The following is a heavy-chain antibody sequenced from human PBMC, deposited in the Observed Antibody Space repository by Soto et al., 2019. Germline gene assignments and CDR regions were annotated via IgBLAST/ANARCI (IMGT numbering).Heavy chain of an antibody. Sequence: QVRLVQSGAEVKKPGASVSISCKTSGFTFTTYYIHWVRQAPGQGLEWMGMIDPSGGSTTYAQKFLGRITMTSDMSTSTVYMELSRLRSEDTAVYYCARVPYDTTGYYAFWGQGTLVTVSS. J-gene: IGHJ4*02. V-gene: IGHV1-46*01. CDR1: GFTFTTYY. CDR3: ARVPYDTTGYYAF. CDR2: IDPSGGST. D-gene: IGHD3-22*01.